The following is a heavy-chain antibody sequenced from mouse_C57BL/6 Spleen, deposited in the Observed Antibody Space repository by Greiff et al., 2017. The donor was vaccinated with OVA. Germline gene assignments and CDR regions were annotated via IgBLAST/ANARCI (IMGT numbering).Heavy chain of an antibody. J-gene: IGHJ1*03. Sequence: EVQLVESGGGLVKPGGSLKLSCAASGFTFSSYAMSWVRQTPEKRLEWVATISDGGSYTYYPDNVKGRFTISRDNAKNNLYLQMSHLKSEDTAMYYCARAGNYYGSSYGYFDVWGTGTTVTVSS. CDR3: ARAGNYYGSSYGYFDV. CDR1: GFTFSSYA. CDR2: ISDGGSYT. V-gene: IGHV5-4*01. D-gene: IGHD1-1*01.